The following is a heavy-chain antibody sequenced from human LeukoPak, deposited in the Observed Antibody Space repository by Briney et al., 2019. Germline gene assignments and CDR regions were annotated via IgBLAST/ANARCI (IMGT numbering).Heavy chain of an antibody. V-gene: IGHV3-9*01. CDR2: ISWNSGSI. J-gene: IGHJ4*02. CDR3: AKAPRGNDDYFDY. D-gene: IGHD3-16*01. Sequence: PGRSPRLSCAASGFTFDDYGMHWVRQAPGKGLEWVSGISWNSGSIGYADSVEGRFTISRDNAKNSLYLRMNSLRAEDTALYYCAKAPRGNDDYFDYWGQGTLVTVS. CDR1: GFTFDDYG.